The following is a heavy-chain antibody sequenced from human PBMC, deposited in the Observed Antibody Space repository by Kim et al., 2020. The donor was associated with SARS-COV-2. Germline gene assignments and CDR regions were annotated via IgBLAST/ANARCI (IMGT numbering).Heavy chain of an antibody. V-gene: IGHV3-64D*09. J-gene: IGHJ3*02. CDR2: ISSNGGST. D-gene: IGHD5-18*01. CDR1: GFTFSSYA. Sequence: GGSLRLSCSASGFTFSSYAMHWVRQAPGKGLEYVSAISSNGGSTYYADSVKGRFTISRDNSKNTLYLQMSSLRAEDTAVYYCVKDSWYSYGPVNAFDIWGQGTMVTVSS. CDR3: VKDSWYSYGPVNAFDI.